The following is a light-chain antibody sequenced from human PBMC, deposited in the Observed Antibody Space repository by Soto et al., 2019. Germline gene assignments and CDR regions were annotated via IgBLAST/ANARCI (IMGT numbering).Light chain of an antibody. CDR1: QSVLHSPNNKNY. CDR2: WAS. Sequence: DIVMTQSPDSLAVSLGERATINCKSSQSVLHSPNNKNYLAWYQQQPGQPPKLLIYWASTRESGVPDRFSGSGSGTDFTLTISSLQAEDVAVYYCHQHNGIPWTFGQGTKVEIK. J-gene: IGKJ1*01. V-gene: IGKV4-1*01. CDR3: HQHNGIPWT.